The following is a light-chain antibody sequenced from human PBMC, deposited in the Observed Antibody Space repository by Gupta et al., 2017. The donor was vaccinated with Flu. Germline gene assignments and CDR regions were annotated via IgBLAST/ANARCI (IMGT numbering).Light chain of an antibody. Sequence: SYALTQPLSLSVALAQPARLVCGGDNIKSRSDYWYQKRPGQAPVLVIYTNVYRPSGIPARFSGSNSGNTATLTIPGAQPGDEADYFCQVWDSGSGIFGGGTKLIVL. CDR1: NIKSRS. J-gene: IGLJ2*01. CDR2: TNV. CDR3: QVWDSGSGI. V-gene: IGLV3-9*01.